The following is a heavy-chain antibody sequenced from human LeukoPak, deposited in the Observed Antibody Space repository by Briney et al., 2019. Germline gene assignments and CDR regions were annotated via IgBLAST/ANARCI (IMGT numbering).Heavy chain of an antibody. CDR1: GGTFSSYA. D-gene: IGHD3-3*01. Sequence: SVKVSCKASGGTFSSYAFSWVRQAPGQGLEWMGGIIPIFGTAKYAQKFQGRVTITTDESTSTAYMELSSLRSEDTAVYYCARSLRFLEYYYMDVWGKGTTVTVSS. V-gene: IGHV1-69*05. CDR2: IIPIFGTA. CDR3: ARSLRFLEYYYMDV. J-gene: IGHJ6*03.